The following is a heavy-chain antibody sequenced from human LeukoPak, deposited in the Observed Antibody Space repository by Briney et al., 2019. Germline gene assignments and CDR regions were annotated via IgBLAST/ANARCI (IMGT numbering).Heavy chain of an antibody. CDR1: GGSISSYY. J-gene: IGHJ6*02. D-gene: IGHD3-10*01. CDR2: IYYSGST. CDR3: ARKRGYYYGMDV. V-gene: IGHV4-59*01. Sequence: SETLSLTCTVSGGSISSYYWSWIRQPPGKGLEWIGYIYYSGSTNYNPSLKSRVTISVDTSKNQFSLKLSSVTAADTAVYYCARKRGYYYGMDVWGQGTTVTVSS.